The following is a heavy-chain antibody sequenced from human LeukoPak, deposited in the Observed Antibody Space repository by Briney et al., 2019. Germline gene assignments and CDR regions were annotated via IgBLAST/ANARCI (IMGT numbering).Heavy chain of an antibody. Sequence: SETLSLTCTVSGGSISSSTYYWGWIRQPPGKGLEWIATIYYSGSTDYNPSLKSRVTISEDTSKNQFSLKLSSVTAADTAVYFCARGSDFGDYWGQGTLVTVSS. D-gene: IGHD4-17*01. V-gene: IGHV4-39*07. CDR2: IYYSGST. CDR1: GGSISSSTYY. CDR3: ARGSDFGDY. J-gene: IGHJ4*02.